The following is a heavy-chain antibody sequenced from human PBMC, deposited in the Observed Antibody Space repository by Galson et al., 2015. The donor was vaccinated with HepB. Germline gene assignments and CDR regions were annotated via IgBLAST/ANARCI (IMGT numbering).Heavy chain of an antibody. CDR1: GFTFSSYG. CDR3: AKGGDYGYYGMDV. V-gene: IGHV3-30*18. CDR2: ISYDGSNK. Sequence: SLRLSCAASGFTFSSYGMHWVRQAPGKGLEWVAVISYDGSNKYYADSVKGRFTISRDNSKNTLYLQMNSLRAEDTAVYYCAKGGDYGYYGMDVWGQGTTVTVSS. J-gene: IGHJ6*02. D-gene: IGHD2-21*01.